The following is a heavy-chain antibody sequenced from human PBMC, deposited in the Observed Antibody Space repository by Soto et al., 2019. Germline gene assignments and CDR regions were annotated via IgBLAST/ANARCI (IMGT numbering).Heavy chain of an antibody. Sequence: GESLKISCEASGYSFISSRNGWVCEKPRKCLECIGIIYPCDSDTRYSPSFQGQFTISADKSTCTPYLQLSSLKASDSSTYYCSSIMAASCTAFDYWGQGALVTVSS. J-gene: IGHJ4*02. CDR1: GYSFISSR. D-gene: IGHD6-13*01. V-gene: IGHV5-51*01. CDR2: IYPCDSDT. CDR3: SSIMAASCTAFDY.